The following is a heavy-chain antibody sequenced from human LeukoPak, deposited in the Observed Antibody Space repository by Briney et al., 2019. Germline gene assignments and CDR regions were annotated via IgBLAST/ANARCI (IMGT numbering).Heavy chain of an antibody. Sequence: SETLSLTCTVSGGSISSSSYYWGWIRQPPGKGLEWIGSIHYSGSTYYNPSLKSRVTISVDTSKNQFSLKLSSVTAADTAVYYCARHVLHGYYYDSSGSVVFDYWGQGTLVTVSS. CDR2: IHYSGST. CDR1: GGSISSSSYY. J-gene: IGHJ4*02. V-gene: IGHV4-39*01. D-gene: IGHD3-22*01. CDR3: ARHVLHGYYYDSSGSVVFDY.